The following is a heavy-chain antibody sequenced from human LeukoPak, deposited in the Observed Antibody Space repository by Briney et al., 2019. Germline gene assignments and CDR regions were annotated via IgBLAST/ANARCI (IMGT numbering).Heavy chain of an antibody. CDR3: ARGRGYCGGDCYWAYYYYYMDV. Sequence: NASETLSLTCAVYGGSFSGYYWSWIRQPPGKGLEWIGEITHSGSTNYNPSLKSRVTISVDTSKNQFSLKLSSVTAADTAVYYCARGRGYCGGDCYWAYYYYYMDVWGKGTTVTVSS. CDR2: ITHSGST. V-gene: IGHV4-34*01. CDR1: GGSFSGYY. D-gene: IGHD2-21*01. J-gene: IGHJ6*03.